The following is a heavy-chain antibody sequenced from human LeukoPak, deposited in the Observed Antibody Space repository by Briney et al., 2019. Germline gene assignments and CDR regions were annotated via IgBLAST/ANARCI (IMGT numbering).Heavy chain of an antibody. D-gene: IGHD5-12*01. CDR2: ISVYNGKT. Sequence: SVKVSCKASGYTFSSHGISWVRQAPGQGLEWVGWISVYNGKTNYAQNFQGRVTMTTDTSTSTAYLELRSLRSDDTAVYYCARDGESGYDSFDWFDPWGQGTLVTVSS. CDR1: GYTFSSHG. CDR3: ARDGESGYDSFDWFDP. J-gene: IGHJ5*02. V-gene: IGHV1-18*04.